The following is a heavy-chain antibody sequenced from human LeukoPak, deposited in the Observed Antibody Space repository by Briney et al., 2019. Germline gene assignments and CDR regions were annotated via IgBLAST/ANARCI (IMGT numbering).Heavy chain of an antibody. Sequence: SETLSLTCTLSGGSISSYYWSCIRQPPGKGLEWIGYIYYSGSTNYNPSLKSRVTISVDTSKNQFSLKLSYVTAADTAVYYCARVGYSGYDFPDYWGQGTLVTVSS. D-gene: IGHD5-12*01. V-gene: IGHV4-59*01. CDR3: ARVGYSGYDFPDY. CDR1: GGSISSYY. J-gene: IGHJ4*02. CDR2: IYYSGST.